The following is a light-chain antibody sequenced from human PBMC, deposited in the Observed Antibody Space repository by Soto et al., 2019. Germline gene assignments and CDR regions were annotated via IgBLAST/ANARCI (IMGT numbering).Light chain of an antibody. CDR1: SSDVGGYNY. J-gene: IGLJ2*01. V-gene: IGLV2-8*01. CDR2: EVS. CDR3: RSYAGSTRV. Sequence: QSALTQPPSASGSPGQSVTISCTGTSSDVGGYNYVSWYQQHPGKAPKLMIYEVSKRPSGVPDRFSGSKSGNTASLTVSGLPAEEEADYYCRSYAGSTRVFGGGTKLTVL.